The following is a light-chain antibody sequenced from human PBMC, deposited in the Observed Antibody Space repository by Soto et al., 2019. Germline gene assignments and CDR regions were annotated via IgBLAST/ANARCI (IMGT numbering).Light chain of an antibody. V-gene: IGKV3-20*01. J-gene: IGKJ2*01. CDR1: QSVSSSY. CDR2: GAS. CDR3: QQYGRTPGYT. Sequence: EIVLTQSPGTLSLSPGERATLSCRASQSVSSSYLAWYQQKPGQAPRLLIYGASSRATGITARFSGSGSATDFTLTISRLEPQDFAVYYCQQYGRTPGYTFGQGTKLEIK.